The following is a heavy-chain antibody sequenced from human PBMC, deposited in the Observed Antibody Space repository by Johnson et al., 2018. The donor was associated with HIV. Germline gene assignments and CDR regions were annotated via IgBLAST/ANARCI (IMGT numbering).Heavy chain of an antibody. V-gene: IGHV3-74*02. J-gene: IGHJ3*02. CDR1: GFTFSGYW. CDR3: ARLSWDSDAFDI. CDR2: INSDGSTT. D-gene: IGHD1-26*01. Sequence: VQLVESGGGLVQPGGSLRLSCAASGFTFSGYWMHWVRQTPGKGLVWVSRINSDGSTTNYADSVKGRFTISRDNAKNSLYLQMNSLRAEDTAVYYCARLSWDSDAFDIWGQGTMVTVSS.